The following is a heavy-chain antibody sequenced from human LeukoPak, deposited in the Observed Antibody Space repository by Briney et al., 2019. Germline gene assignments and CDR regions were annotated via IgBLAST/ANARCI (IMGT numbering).Heavy chain of an antibody. CDR1: GYTLTELS. D-gene: IGHD3-10*01. CDR3: ARDNLPVLLWFGELFTSYMDV. CDR2: INPNSGGT. J-gene: IGHJ6*03. V-gene: IGHV1-2*02. Sequence: ASVKVSCKVSGYTLTELSMHWVRQAPGQGLEWMGWINPNSGGTSYAQKFQGRVTMTRDMSTSTVYMELSSLRSEDTAVYYCARDNLPVLLWFGELFTSYMDVWGKGTTVTVSS.